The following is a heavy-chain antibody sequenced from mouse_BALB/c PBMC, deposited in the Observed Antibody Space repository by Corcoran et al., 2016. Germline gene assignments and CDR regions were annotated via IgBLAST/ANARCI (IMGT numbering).Heavy chain of an antibody. Sequence: EVQLQQSGAELVKPGASVKLSCTASGFNIKDTYMHWVKQRPEQGLEWIGRIDPANGNTKYDPKFQGKATITADTSSNTAYLRLSSLTSEDTAVYYCARPSYYDYEFAYWGQGTLVTVS. CDR2: IDPANGNT. D-gene: IGHD2-4*01. V-gene: IGHV14-3*02. CDR1: GFNIKDTY. CDR3: ARPSYYDYEFAY. J-gene: IGHJ3*01.